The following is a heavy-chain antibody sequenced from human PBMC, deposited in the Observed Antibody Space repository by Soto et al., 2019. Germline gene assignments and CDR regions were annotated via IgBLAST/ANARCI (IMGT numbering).Heavy chain of an antibody. V-gene: IGHV1-69*15. Sequence: QVQPVQSGAEVKKPGSSVKVSCKASGGTLGSYSINWVRQAPGQGLEWMGRMIPLFGATNYAQEFQGRVTFTADESTGTAYMELSSLRSDDTAVYYCARGHTYAYWRDPWGQGTLVTVSS. CDR2: MIPLFGAT. CDR1: GGTLGSYS. CDR3: ARGHTYAYWRDP. J-gene: IGHJ5*02.